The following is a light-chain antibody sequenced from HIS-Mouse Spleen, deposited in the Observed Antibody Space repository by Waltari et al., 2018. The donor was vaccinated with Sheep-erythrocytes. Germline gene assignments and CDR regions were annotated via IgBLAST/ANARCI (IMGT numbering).Light chain of an antibody. J-gene: IGLJ1*01. Sequence: QYALTQPRSVSGSPGQSVTISCTGTSSDVGGYNYVPWYQQHPGKAPKLMIYDVSKRPSGVPDRFSGSKSGNTASLTISGLQAEDEADYYCCSYAGSYNHVFATGTKVTVL. CDR2: DVS. V-gene: IGLV2-11*01. CDR1: SSDVGGYNY. CDR3: CSYAGSYNHV.